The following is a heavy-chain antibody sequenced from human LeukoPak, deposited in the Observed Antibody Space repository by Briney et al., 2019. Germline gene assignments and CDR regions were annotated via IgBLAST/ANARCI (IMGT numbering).Heavy chain of an antibody. Sequence: ASVNVSCKVSGYTLTELSMHWVRQAPGKGLEWMGGFDPEDGETIYAQKFQGRVTMTEDTSTDTAYMELSSLRSEDTAVYYCATGETTYYDFWSGYAYWGQGTLVTVSS. CDR2: FDPEDGET. V-gene: IGHV1-24*01. J-gene: IGHJ4*02. CDR1: GYTLTELS. CDR3: ATGETTYYDFWSGYAY. D-gene: IGHD3-3*01.